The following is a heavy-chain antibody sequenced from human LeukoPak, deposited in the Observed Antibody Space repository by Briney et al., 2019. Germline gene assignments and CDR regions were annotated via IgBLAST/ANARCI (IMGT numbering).Heavy chain of an antibody. J-gene: IGHJ4*02. CDR3: AKEKQLWLSVRYYFDY. CDR1: GFTFSSYA. V-gene: IGHV3-23*01. Sequence: GGSLRLSCAASGFTFSSYAMSWVRQAPGKGLEWVSAISGSGGSTYYADSVKGRFTISRDNSKNTLYLQMNSLRAKDTAVYYCAKEKQLWLSVRYYFDYWGQGTLVTVSS. CDR2: ISGSGGST. D-gene: IGHD5-18*01.